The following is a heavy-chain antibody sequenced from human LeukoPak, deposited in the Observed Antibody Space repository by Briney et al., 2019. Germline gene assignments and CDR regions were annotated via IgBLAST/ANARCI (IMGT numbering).Heavy chain of an antibody. CDR2: ISAYNGNT. CDR3: ARARAAAGTRAPFDY. J-gene: IGHJ4*02. CDR1: GYTFTSYG. D-gene: IGHD6-13*01. V-gene: IGHV1-18*01. Sequence: ASVKVSCKASGYTFTSYGISWVRQAPGHGLEWMGWISAYNGNTNYAQKLQGRVTMTTDTSTSTAYMELRSLRSDDTAVYYCARARAAAGTRAPFDYWGQGTLVTVSS.